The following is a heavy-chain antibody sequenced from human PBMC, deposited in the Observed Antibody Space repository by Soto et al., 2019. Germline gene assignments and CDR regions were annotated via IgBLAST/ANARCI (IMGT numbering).Heavy chain of an antibody. D-gene: IGHD6-13*01. V-gene: IGHV4-39*07. CDR2: INHSGST. CDR3: AARIAAAGGNWFDT. J-gene: IGHJ5*02. CDR1: CGSISSSSDY. Sequence: ETLSITCKVSCGSISSSSDYGVGSRHGPGKGLEWIGSINHSGSTNYNPSLKSRVTISVDTSKNQFSLKLSSVTAADTAVYYCAARIAAAGGNWFDTWGQGTLVTVSS.